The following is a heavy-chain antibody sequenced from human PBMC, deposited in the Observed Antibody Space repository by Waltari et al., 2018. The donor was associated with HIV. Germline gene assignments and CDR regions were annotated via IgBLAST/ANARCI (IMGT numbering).Heavy chain of an antibody. CDR3: ARDRTRYYFDS. D-gene: IGHD6-6*01. CDR1: GFSYSSYS. CDR2: IRLRSSAI. V-gene: IGHV3-48*01. Sequence: ELLLVESGGGLVQPGGSLRLYCTASGFSYSSYSSNWVRQAPGEGMGWVSYIRLRSSAIFYADSVKGRFTISRDTAKNSLYLQMNSLRAEDTAVYYCARDRTRYYFDSWGQGTLVTVSS. J-gene: IGHJ4*02.